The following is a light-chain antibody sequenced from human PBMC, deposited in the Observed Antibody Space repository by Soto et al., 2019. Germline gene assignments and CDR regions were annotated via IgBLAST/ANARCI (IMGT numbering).Light chain of an antibody. CDR3: LQHTTYSRT. CDR1: QGIRID. J-gene: IGKJ1*01. Sequence: DIQMTQSPSSLSASVGDRVTITCRARQGIRIDLAWYQQKPGKAPKRLIYAASSLQGGVPSRFSGRGSGTEFTLSISSRQPEFFATYFCLQHTTYSRTFGPPTRVEI. CDR2: AAS. V-gene: IGKV1-17*01.